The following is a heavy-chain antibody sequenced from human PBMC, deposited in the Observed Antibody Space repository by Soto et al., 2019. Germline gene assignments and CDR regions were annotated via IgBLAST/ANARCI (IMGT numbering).Heavy chain of an antibody. CDR1: GGSVSSGSFY. CDR2: IYYNGST. Sequence: PSETLSLTCTVSGGSVSSGSFYWSWIRQPPGKGLEWIGNIYYNGSTNYNPSLKSRVTISVDTSKNQFSLMLSSVTAADTAVYYCATFGIVGASSFEYWGQGTLVTVSS. V-gene: IGHV4-61*01. D-gene: IGHD1-26*01. CDR3: ATFGIVGASSFEY. J-gene: IGHJ4*02.